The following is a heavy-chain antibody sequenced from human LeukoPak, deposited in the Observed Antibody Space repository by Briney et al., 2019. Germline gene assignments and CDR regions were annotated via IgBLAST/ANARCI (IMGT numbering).Heavy chain of an antibody. Sequence: ASVKVSCKVSGYTLTELSMHWVRQAPGKWLEWMGGFDPEDGETIYAQKFQGRVTMTEDTSTDTAYMELSRMRSEDTAVYYCAGWYDAFDIWGQGTMVKVSS. CDR2: FDPEDGET. J-gene: IGHJ3*02. D-gene: IGHD6-19*01. CDR3: AGWYDAFDI. CDR1: GYTLTELS. V-gene: IGHV1-24*01.